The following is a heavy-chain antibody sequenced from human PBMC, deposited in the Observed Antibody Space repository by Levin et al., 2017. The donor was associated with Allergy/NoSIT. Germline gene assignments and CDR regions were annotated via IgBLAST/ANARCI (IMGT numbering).Heavy chain of an antibody. CDR1: GFTFSSYS. CDR2: ISSSSGTI. D-gene: IGHD2-2*01. CDR3: ARDGHCSSTSCYFDLDY. J-gene: IGHJ4*02. V-gene: IGHV3-48*02. Sequence: GESLKISCAASGFTFSSYSVNWVRQAPGKGLEWVSYISSSSGTIYYADSVKGRFTISRDNAKNSLYLQMTSLRDEDTAVYYCARDGHCSSTSCYFDLDYWDQGTLVTVSS.